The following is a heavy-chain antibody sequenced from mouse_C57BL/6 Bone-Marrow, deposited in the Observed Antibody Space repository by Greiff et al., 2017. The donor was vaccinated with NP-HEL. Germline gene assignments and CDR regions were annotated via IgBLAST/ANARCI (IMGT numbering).Heavy chain of an antibody. Sequence: EVKLQESGPGLVKPSQSLSLTCSVTGYSITSGYYWNWIRQFPGNQLEWMGYISYDGSNNYNPSLKNRISITRDTSKNQFFLKLNSVTTEDTATYYCAREGALAYWGQGTLVTVSA. CDR1: GYSITSGYY. CDR3: AREGALAY. CDR2: ISYDGSN. V-gene: IGHV3-6*01. J-gene: IGHJ3*01. D-gene: IGHD3-1*01.